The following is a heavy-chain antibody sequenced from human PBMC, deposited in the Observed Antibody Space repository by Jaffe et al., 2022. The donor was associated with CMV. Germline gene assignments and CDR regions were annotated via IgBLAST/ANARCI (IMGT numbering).Heavy chain of an antibody. Sequence: EVQLVESGGGLVKPGGSLRLSCAASGFTFSSYSMNWVRQAPGKGLEWVSSISSSSSYIYYADSVKGRFTISRDNAKNSLYLQMNSLRAEDTAVYYCARDLGDGYNYGTYFDYWGQGTLVTVSS. J-gene: IGHJ4*02. CDR1: GFTFSSYS. D-gene: IGHD5-12*01. CDR3: ARDLGDGYNYGTYFDY. V-gene: IGHV3-21*01. CDR2: ISSSSSYI.